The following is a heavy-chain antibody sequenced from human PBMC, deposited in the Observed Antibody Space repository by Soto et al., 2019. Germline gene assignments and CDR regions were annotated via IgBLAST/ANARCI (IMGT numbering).Heavy chain of an antibody. CDR1: GFTFSSYA. CDR2: ISYDGSNK. D-gene: IGHD3-3*01. CDR3: ARERYDFWSGYYLWGRDYYYYGMDV. J-gene: IGHJ6*02. Sequence: GGSLRLSCAASGFTFSSYAMHWVRQAPGKGLEWVAVISYDGSNKYYADSVKGRFTISRDNSKNTLYLQMNSLRAEDTAVYYCARERYDFWSGYYLWGRDYYYYGMDVWGQGTTVTVSS. V-gene: IGHV3-30-3*01.